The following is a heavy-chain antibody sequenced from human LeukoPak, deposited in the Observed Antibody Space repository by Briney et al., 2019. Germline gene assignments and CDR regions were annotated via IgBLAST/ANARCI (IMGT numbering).Heavy chain of an antibody. CDR2: IYYSGST. Sequence: PSQTLSLTCTVSGGPISCGDYYWSWIRQPPGKGLEWIGYIYYSGSTYYNPSLKSRVTISVDTSKNQFPLKLSSVTAADTAVYYCARVSGASYSDDAFDIWGQGTMVTVSS. CDR1: GGPISCGDYY. D-gene: IGHD1-26*01. J-gene: IGHJ3*02. V-gene: IGHV4-30-4*08. CDR3: ARVSGASYSDDAFDI.